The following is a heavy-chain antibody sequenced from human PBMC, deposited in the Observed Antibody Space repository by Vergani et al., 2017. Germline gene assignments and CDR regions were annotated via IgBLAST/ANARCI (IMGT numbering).Heavy chain of an antibody. D-gene: IGHD2-2*01. CDR2: ISSSSSYT. J-gene: IGHJ4*02. CDR1: GFTFSDYY. Sequence: QVQLVESGGGLVKPGGSLRLSCAASGFTFSDYYMSWIRQAPGKGLEWVSYISSSSSYTNYADSVKGRFTISRDNAKNSLYLQMNILRAEDTAVYYCARFVVVPAALNYWGQGTLVTVSS. CDR3: ARFVVVPAALNY. V-gene: IGHV3-11*05.